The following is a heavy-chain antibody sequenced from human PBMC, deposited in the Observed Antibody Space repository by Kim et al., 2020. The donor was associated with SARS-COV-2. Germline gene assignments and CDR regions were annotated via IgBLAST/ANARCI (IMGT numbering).Heavy chain of an antibody. CDR1: GGSISSSSYY. Sequence: SETLSLTCTVSGGSISSSSYYWGWIRQPPGKGLEWIGSIYYSGSTYYNPYLESRVTISVDTSNNQFSLKLSSVTAADTAVYYCARQRKQWLVQAAFDIWGQGTMVTVSS. CDR2: IYYSGST. V-gene: IGHV4-39*01. J-gene: IGHJ3*02. CDR3: ARQRKQWLVQAAFDI. D-gene: IGHD6-19*01.